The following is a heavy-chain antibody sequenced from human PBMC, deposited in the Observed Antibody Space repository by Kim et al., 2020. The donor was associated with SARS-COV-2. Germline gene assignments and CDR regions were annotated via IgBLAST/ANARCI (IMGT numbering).Heavy chain of an antibody. Sequence: GGSLRLSCAVSGFSFTFSAMSWVRQAPGKGLEWVSTISTSGSRTFYANSVKGRFTISRDNSKTTLFLQMNSLRAEDTAIYYCAIRVAPTGGAFDYWAREPWSPSPQ. CDR1: GFSFTFSA. CDR2: ISTSGSRT. V-gene: IGHV3-23*01. CDR3: AIRVAPTGGAFDY. D-gene: IGHD3-16*01. J-gene: IGHJ4*02.